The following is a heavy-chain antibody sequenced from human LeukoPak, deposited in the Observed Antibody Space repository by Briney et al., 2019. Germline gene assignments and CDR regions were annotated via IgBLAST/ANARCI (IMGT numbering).Heavy chain of an antibody. V-gene: IGHV3-74*01. CDR2: INNDGSSA. CDR3: ARGRPHGNDY. CDR1: GFTFNNYW. D-gene: IGHD4-23*01. Sequence: GGSLRLSCAASGFTFNNYWIHWVRQVPGKGLVWVSRINNDGSSASYVDSVKGRFTISRDNAKNTLYLQMNSLRVEDTAVYYCARGRPHGNDYWGQRTLVTVSS. J-gene: IGHJ4*02.